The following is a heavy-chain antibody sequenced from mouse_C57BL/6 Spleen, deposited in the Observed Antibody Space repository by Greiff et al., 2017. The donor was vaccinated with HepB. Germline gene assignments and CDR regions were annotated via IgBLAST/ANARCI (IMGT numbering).Heavy chain of an antibody. V-gene: IGHV5-17*01. CDR2: ISSGSSTI. CDR3: AGGTTVVVPYFDY. CDR1: GFTFSDYG. Sequence: EVHLVESGGGLVKPGGSLKLSCAASGFTFSDYGMHWVRQAPEKGLEWVAYISSGSSTIYYADTVKGRFTISRDNAKNTLFLQRTSLRSEDTAMYYCAGGTTVVVPYFDYWGQGTTLTVSS. J-gene: IGHJ2*01. D-gene: IGHD1-1*01.